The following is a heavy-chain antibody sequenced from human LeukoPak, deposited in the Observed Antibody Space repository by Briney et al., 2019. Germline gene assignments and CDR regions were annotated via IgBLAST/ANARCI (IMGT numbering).Heavy chain of an antibody. CDR2: IYYSGST. J-gene: IGHJ4*02. Sequence: PSETLSLTCTVSGGSISSYYWSWIRQPPGKGLEWIGSIYYSGSTNYNPSLKSRVTISVDTSKNQFSLKLSSVTAADTAVYYCARGRRNNYYGSGSYLAYWGQGTLVTVSS. CDR1: GGSISSYY. CDR3: ARGRRNNYYGSGSYLAY. D-gene: IGHD3-10*01. V-gene: IGHV4-59*12.